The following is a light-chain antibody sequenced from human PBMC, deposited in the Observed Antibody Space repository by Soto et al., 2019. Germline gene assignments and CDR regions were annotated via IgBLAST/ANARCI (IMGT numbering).Light chain of an antibody. CDR3: KSYTTTSTYV. Sequence: QSALTQPASVSGSPGQSIAISCTGTSSDVGAYNYVSWYQQPPGKAPKLMIYDVSNRPSGVSDRFSGSKSGNTASLTISGLQTEXEADYYCKSYTTTSTYVFGTGTKVTVL. V-gene: IGLV2-14*01. J-gene: IGLJ1*01. CDR2: DVS. CDR1: SSDVGAYNY.